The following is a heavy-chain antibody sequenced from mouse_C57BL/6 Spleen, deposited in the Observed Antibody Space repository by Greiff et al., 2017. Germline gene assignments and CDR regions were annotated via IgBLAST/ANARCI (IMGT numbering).Heavy chain of an antibody. D-gene: IGHD2-5*01. V-gene: IGHV1-64*01. Sequence: QVQLQQPGAELVKPGASVKLSCKASGYTFTSYWMHWVKQRPGQGLEWIGMIHPNSGSTNYNEKFKSKATLTVDKSSSTAYMQLSSLTSEDSAVYYCARSCYSNYAGAMDYWGQGTSVTVSS. CDR2: IHPNSGST. CDR3: ARSCYSNYAGAMDY. CDR1: GYTFTSYW. J-gene: IGHJ4*01.